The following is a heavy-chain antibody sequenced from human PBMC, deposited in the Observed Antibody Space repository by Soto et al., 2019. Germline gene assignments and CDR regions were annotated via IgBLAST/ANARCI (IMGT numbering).Heavy chain of an antibody. CDR2: MNPNSGNT. J-gene: IGHJ6*03. CDR1: GYTFTSYD. D-gene: IGHD3-3*01. V-gene: IGHV1-8*01. CDR3: ARGPYDFWSGYDAYYYYYMDV. Sequence: ASVKVSCKASGYTFTSYDINWVLQATGEGLEWMGWMNPNSGNTGYAQKFQGRVTMTRNTSISTAYMELSSLRSEDTAVYYCARGPYDFWSGYDAYYYYYMDVWGKGTTVTVSS.